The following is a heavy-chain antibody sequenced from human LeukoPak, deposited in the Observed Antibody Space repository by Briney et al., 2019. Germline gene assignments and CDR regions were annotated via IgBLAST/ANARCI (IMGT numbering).Heavy chain of an antibody. D-gene: IGHD1-26*01. CDR2: IWYDGNNK. V-gene: IGHV3-33*06. CDR3: AKDQGNGGSLLDY. J-gene: IGHJ4*02. CDR1: GFTFSSYG. Sequence: SGGSLRLSCAASGFTFSSYGMQWVRQAPGKGLEWVAVIWYDGNNKYYAESVKGRFTISRDNSKNTLYLQMNSLRPEDTAVYYCAKDQGNGGSLLDYWGQGTLVTVSS.